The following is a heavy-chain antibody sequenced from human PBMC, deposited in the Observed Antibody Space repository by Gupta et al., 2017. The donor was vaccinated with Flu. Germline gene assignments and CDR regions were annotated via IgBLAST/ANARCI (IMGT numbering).Heavy chain of an antibody. V-gene: IGHV4-39*01. Sequence: QLQLQESGPGLVKPSETLSLICTVSGDSITSNHYLWGWIRQPPGKGLEWIGHAYYSGNTFYSPALKSRATMSVDTSKNQFSLKLNSVTAADTAVYYFARRNMYAKTFDHWGQGTFVTVSS. CDR1: GDSITSNHYL. CDR2: AYYSGNT. D-gene: IGHD2-8*01. J-gene: IGHJ5*02. CDR3: ARRNMYAKTFDH.